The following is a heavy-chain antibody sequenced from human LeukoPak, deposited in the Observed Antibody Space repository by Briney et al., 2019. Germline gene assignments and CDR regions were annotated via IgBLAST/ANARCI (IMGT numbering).Heavy chain of an antibody. CDR2: IYYSGST. D-gene: IGHD2-2*01. CDR1: GGSISSGGYY. CDR3: ARAEHCSNTSCYPSKIHYFDY. J-gene: IGHJ4*02. Sequence: SQTLSLTCTVSGGSISSGGYYWGWIRQHPGKGLEWIGYIYYSGSTYYNPSLKSRVTISVYTSKNQFSLKLSSVTAADTAVYYCARAEHCSNTSCYPSKIHYFDYWGQGTLVTVSS. V-gene: IGHV4-31*03.